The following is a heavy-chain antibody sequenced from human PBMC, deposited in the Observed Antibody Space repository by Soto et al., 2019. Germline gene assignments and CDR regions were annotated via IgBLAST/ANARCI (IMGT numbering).Heavy chain of an antibody. CDR3: ARHPSGYDFWSGYSTYYFDY. V-gene: IGHV5-10-1*01. Sequence: XESLKSSCRGCGYSFTSYWISWVRQMPGKGLEWMGRIDPSDSYTNYSPSFQGHVTISADKSISSAYLQWSSLKASDTAMYYCARHPSGYDFWSGYSTYYFDYWGQGALVTVSS. CDR2: IDPSDSYT. CDR1: GYSFTSYW. D-gene: IGHD3-3*01. J-gene: IGHJ4*02.